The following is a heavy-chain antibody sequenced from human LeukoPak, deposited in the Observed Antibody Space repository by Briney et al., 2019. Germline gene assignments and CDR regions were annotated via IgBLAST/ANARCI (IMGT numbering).Heavy chain of an antibody. V-gene: IGHV4-39*01. CDR2: IYYSGST. CDR3: ARRGETDY. Sequence: PSETLSLTCTVSGGSISSSIYYWGWIRQPPGKGLEWIGSIYYSGSTYYNPSLKSRVTISVDTSKNQFSLKLSSVTAADTAVYYCARRGETDYWGQGTLVTVSS. D-gene: IGHD3-10*01. CDR1: GGSISSSIYY. J-gene: IGHJ4*02.